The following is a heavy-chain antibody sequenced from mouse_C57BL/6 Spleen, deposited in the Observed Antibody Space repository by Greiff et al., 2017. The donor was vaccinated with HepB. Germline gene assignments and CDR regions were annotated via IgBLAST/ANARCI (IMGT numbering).Heavy chain of an antibody. Sequence: QVQLQQPGAELVMPGASVKLSCKASGYTFTSYWMHWVKQRPGQGLEWIGEIDPSDSYTNYNQKFKGKSTLTVDKSSSTAYMQLSSLTSEDSAVYYCAIIPVVAGEYWGVGTSHTVSS. V-gene: IGHV1-69*01. J-gene: IGHJ4*01. CDR3: AIIPVVAGEY. CDR2: IDPSDSYT. CDR1: GYTFTSYW. D-gene: IGHD1-1*01.